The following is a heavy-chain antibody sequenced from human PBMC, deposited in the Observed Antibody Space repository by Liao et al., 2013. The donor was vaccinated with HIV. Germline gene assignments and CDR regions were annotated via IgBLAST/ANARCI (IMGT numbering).Heavy chain of an antibody. J-gene: IGHJ3*01. D-gene: IGHD3-22*01. CDR2: IFTSGST. CDR3: ARVPHYDGSGYPLDL. V-gene: IGHV4-4*07. Sequence: QVQLQESGPGLVKPSETLSLTCTVSGGSISSYYWSWIRQPAGKGLEWIGRIFTSGSTDYNPSLKSRVTLSVDTSKNQFSLKLRSVTAADTAVYYCARVPHYDGSGYPLDLWGQGTLVTVSS. CDR1: GGSISSYY.